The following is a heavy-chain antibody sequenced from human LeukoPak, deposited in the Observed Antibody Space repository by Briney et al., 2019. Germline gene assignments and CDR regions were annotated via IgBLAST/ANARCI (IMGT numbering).Heavy chain of an antibody. CDR2: IRYDGSNK. D-gene: IGHD6-13*01. Sequence: GGSLRLSCAASGFTFSSYGMHWVRQAPGKGLEWVAFIRYDGSNKYYADSVKGRFTISRDNSKNTLYLQMNSLRAEDTAVYYCAKLYSSRALDYWGQGTLVTVSS. V-gene: IGHV3-30*02. J-gene: IGHJ4*02. CDR3: AKLYSSRALDY. CDR1: GFTFSSYG.